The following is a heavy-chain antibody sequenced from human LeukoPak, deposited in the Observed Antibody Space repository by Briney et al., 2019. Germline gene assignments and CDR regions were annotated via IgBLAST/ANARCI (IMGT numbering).Heavy chain of an antibody. Sequence: GSLRLSCVASGFTFSNAWMSWVRQAPGKGMEWVGRIKSKTDGGTTDYAAPVKGRFTISRDDSKNTLYLQMNSLKTEDTAVYYCTTTGSGSYYPNWFDPWGQGTLVTVSS. CDR1: GFTFSNAW. CDR2: IKSKTDGGTT. J-gene: IGHJ5*02. CDR3: TTTGSGSYYPNWFDP. V-gene: IGHV3-15*01. D-gene: IGHD3-10*01.